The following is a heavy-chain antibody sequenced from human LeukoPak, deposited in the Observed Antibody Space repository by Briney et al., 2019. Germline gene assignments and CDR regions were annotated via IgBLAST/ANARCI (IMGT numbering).Heavy chain of an antibody. Sequence: GRSLRLSCAASGFIFRSYAIHWVRQAPGKGLEWVANIKHDGSEAHYVDSVKGRFTISRDNAENSLYLQMNSLRVEDTAIYYCARRRGDVWGQGTTVTVSS. V-gene: IGHV3-7*03. J-gene: IGHJ6*02. CDR2: IKHDGSEA. CDR1: GFIFRSYA. CDR3: ARRRGDV.